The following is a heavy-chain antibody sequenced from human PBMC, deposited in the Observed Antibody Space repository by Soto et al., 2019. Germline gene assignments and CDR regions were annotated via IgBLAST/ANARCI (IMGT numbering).Heavy chain of an antibody. CDR1: GFTFSSYA. CDR3: ASPYSNYRYYYYGMDV. CDR2: ISYDGSNK. D-gene: IGHD4-4*01. Sequence: QVQLVESGGGVVQPGRSLRLSCAASGFTFSSYAMHWVRQAPGKGLEWVAVISYDGSNKYYADSVKGRFTISRDNSKNTLYLQMNSLRAEDTAVYYCASPYSNYRYYYYGMDVWGQGTTVTVSS. V-gene: IGHV3-30-3*01. J-gene: IGHJ6*02.